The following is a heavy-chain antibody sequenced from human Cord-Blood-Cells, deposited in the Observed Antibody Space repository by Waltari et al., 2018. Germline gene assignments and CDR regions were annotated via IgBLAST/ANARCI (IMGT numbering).Heavy chain of an antibody. V-gene: IGHV4-34*01. J-gene: IGHJ6*02. CDR1: GGSFSGYY. CDR3: ARGRRYYYYYGMDV. Sequence: QVQLQQWGAGLLKPSETLSLTCAVYGGSFSGYYWSWIRQPPGKGLEWIGEINHSGSTNYIPTLKSRVTISVDTSKNQFSLKLSSVTAADTAVYYCARGRRYYYYYGMDVWGQGTTVTVSS. CDR2: INHSGST.